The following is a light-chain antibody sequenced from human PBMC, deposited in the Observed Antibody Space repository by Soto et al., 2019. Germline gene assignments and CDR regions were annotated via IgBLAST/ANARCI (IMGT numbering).Light chain of an antibody. J-gene: IGLJ1*01. V-gene: IGLV3-9*01. Sequence: SYELTQPLSVSVALGQTARITCGGDNIETEDVHWYQQRPGQAPVLLIYRDNNRPSGIPERFSGSKSGNTATLTISGAQVGDEADYYCQVGDNSIVFGTGTKLTVL. CDR2: RDN. CDR3: QVGDNSIV. CDR1: NIETED.